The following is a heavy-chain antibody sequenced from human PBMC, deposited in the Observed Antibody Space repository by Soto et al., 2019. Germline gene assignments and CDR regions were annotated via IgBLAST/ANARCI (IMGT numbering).Heavy chain of an antibody. CDR2: INPNSGGT. CDR3: ARRYFGPQLPRDAFDI. J-gene: IGHJ3*02. V-gene: IGHV1-2*02. Sequence: ASVKVSCKASGYTFTGYYMHWVRQAPGQGLEWMGWINPNSGGTNYAQKFQGRVTMTRDTSISTAYMELSRLRSDDTAVYYCARRYFGPQLPRDAFDIWGQGTMVTVSS. CDR1: GYTFTGYY. D-gene: IGHD3-9*01.